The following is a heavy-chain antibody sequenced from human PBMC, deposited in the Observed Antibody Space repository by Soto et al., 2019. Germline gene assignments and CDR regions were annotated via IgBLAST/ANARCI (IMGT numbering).Heavy chain of an antibody. J-gene: IGHJ5*02. Sequence: GGSLRLSCAASGFTFSTYPIHWVRQAPGKGLEWLAMISYDGSQKYYADSVKGRFTISRDNSKNTLYLEMNSLRDEDTAVYYCARDRGSTGWDPWGQGTLVTV. D-gene: IGHD6-19*01. V-gene: IGHV3-30-3*01. CDR3: ARDRGSTGWDP. CDR2: ISYDGSQK. CDR1: GFTFSTYP.